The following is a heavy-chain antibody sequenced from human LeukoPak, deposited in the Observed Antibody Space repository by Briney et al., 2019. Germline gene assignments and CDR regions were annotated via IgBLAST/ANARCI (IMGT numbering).Heavy chain of an antibody. D-gene: IGHD3-3*01. CDR3: AKDQRAYYDFWSGYYTLSYFDY. V-gene: IGHV3-21*01. Sequence: PGGSLRLSCAASGFTFSSYSMNWVRQAPGKGLEWVSSISSSSSYIYYADSVKGRFTISRDNAKNSLYLQMNSLRAEDTAVYYCAKDQRAYYDFWSGYYTLSYFDYWGQGTLVTVSS. CDR1: GFTFSSYS. CDR2: ISSSSSYI. J-gene: IGHJ4*02.